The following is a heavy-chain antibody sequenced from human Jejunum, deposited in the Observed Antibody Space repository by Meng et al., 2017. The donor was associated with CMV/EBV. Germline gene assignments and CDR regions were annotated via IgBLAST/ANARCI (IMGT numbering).Heavy chain of an antibody. CDR3: AKNRVSYTSSTALDY. J-gene: IGHJ4*02. D-gene: IGHD2-2*02. CDR1: FAFGRSG. Sequence: FAFGRSGLPWFRRAPGKVLEWVAIVGYDGSGEEYGDSVKAPFTISRDNSKTTLYLQMNSLRPEDTAVYYCAKNRVSYTSSTALDYWGQGSQVTVSS. CDR2: VGYDGSGE. V-gene: IGHV3-33*06.